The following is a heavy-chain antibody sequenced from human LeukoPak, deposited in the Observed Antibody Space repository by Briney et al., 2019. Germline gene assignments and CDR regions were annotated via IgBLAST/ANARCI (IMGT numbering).Heavy chain of an antibody. CDR1: GGSISSSNYY. D-gene: IGHD3-3*01. V-gene: IGHV4-39*02. CDR3: ARGRVDFWSGYYLSPLFDY. J-gene: IGHJ4*02. Sequence: NPSETLSLTCTVSGGSISSSNYYWGWIRQPPGKGLEWIGTTYYSGSTYYNPSLKSRVAISVDTSKNQFSLKLSSVTAADTAVYYCARGRVDFWSGYYLSPLFDYWGQGTLVTVSS. CDR2: TYYSGST.